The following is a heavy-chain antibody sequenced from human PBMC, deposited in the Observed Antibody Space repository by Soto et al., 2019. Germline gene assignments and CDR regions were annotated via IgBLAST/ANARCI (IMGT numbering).Heavy chain of an antibody. V-gene: IGHV3-23*02. CDR2: ISGSGSST. CDR3: AKTGSSWYADAFDL. D-gene: IGHD6-13*01. CDR1: GFTFSSYA. Sequence: EVQLLESGGGLVQPGGSLRLSCAASGFTFSSYAMSCFRQAPGKGVEWVSGISGSGSSTYYGDSVKGRFTISRDNSKNTLYLQMNSLRAEDTAIYYCAKTGSSWYADAFDLWGQGTMVTVSS. J-gene: IGHJ3*01.